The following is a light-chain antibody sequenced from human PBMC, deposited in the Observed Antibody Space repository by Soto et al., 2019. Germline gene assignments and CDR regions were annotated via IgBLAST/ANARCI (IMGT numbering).Light chain of an antibody. V-gene: IGKV2-30*02. J-gene: IGKJ5*01. CDR1: QSLVHSDGIAY. CDR3: MQGTHWPIT. Sequence: DVVMTQSPLSLPVTLGQPASISCRSSQSLVHSDGIAYFSWFQQRPGRSPRRLIYKVSNRDSGVPARFSGSGSGTDFVLKISRVEAEDVGVYYCMQGTHWPITFGQGTRLEIK. CDR2: KVS.